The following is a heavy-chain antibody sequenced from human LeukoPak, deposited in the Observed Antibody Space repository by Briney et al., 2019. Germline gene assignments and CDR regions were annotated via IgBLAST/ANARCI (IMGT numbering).Heavy chain of an antibody. CDR3: ARIIVGATYFDY. Sequence: AASVKVSCKASGFTFTSHIITWVRQAPGQGLEWMGWISGYNGKTNYAQNLQGRVTMTMDTSTSTVYMDLRSLRSDDTAVYYCARIIVGATYFDYWGQGTLVTVSS. J-gene: IGHJ4*02. CDR2: ISGYNGKT. CDR1: GFTFTSHI. V-gene: IGHV1-18*01. D-gene: IGHD1-26*01.